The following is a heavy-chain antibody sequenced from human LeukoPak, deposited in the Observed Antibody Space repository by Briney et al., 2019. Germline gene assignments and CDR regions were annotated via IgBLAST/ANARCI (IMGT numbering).Heavy chain of an antibody. J-gene: IGHJ4*02. CDR3: ARIDSSLPHYYYDSSGYTDLDY. CDR2: ISAYNGNT. D-gene: IGHD3-22*01. Sequence: ASVKVSCKASGYTFTSYGISWVRQAPGQGLEWMGWISAYNGNTNYAQKLQGRVTMTTDTSTGTAYMELRSLRSDDTAVYYCARIDSSLPHYYYDSSGYTDLDYWGQGTLVTVSS. V-gene: IGHV1-18*01. CDR1: GYTFTSYG.